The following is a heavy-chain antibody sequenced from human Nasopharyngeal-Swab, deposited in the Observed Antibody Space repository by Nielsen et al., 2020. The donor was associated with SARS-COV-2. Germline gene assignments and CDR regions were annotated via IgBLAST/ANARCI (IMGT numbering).Heavy chain of an antibody. CDR3: VREFEATGATYLDY. V-gene: IGHV3-48*02. Sequence: GGSLRLSCEASGFAFSDYSMDWVRQAPGKGLEWVSYITSSSSTRYYADSVKGRFTVSRDNAKNSLYLQMSSLRDDDTAVYYCVREFEATGATYLDYWGLGTLVTVSS. J-gene: IGHJ4*02. CDR1: GFAFSDYS. CDR2: ITSSSSTR. D-gene: IGHD1-26*01.